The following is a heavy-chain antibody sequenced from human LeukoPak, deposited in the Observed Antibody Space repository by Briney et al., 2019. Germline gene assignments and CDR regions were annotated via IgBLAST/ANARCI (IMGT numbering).Heavy chain of an antibody. J-gene: IGHJ4*02. CDR3: ASDLGYCSGGSCWAPPGYY. CDR2: ICDYRST. V-gene: IGHV4-59*01. D-gene: IGHD2-15*01. Sequence: PSATVSLTCTVSGGSISSYYWSWIRQPPGKGLEWIGYICDYRSTNYNPSLKSRVTISVDTSKNQFSLKLSSVTAADTAVYYCASDLGYCSGGSCWAPPGYYWGQGTLVTVSS. CDR1: GGSISSYY.